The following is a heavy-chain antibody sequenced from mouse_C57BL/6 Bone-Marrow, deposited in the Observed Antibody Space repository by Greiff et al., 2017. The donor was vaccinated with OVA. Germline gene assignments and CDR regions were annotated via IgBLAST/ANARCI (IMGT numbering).Heavy chain of an antibody. V-gene: IGHV1-74*01. CDR2: IHPSDSDT. CDR3: AIPYYDYDGNYYAMDY. J-gene: IGHJ4*01. D-gene: IGHD2-4*01. Sequence: QVQLQQPGAELVKPGASVKVSCKASGYTFTSYWMHWVKQRPGQGLEWIGRIHPSDSDTNYNQKFKGKATLTVDKSSSTAYMQLSSLTSEDSAVYYGAIPYYDYDGNYYAMDYWGQGTSVTVSS. CDR1: GYTFTSYW.